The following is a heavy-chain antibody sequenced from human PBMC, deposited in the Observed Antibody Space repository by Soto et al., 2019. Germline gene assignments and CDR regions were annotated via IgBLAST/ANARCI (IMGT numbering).Heavy chain of an antibody. Sequence: QVQLVQSGAEAKKPGASVKVSCKASGYTFTSYGISWVRQAPGQGLEWMGWISAYNGNTNYAQKLQGRVTMTTDTSTSTAYMELRSLRSDDTAVYYCARSDYGDYAGNWFDPWGQGTLVTVSS. J-gene: IGHJ5*02. CDR1: GYTFTSYG. CDR3: ARSDYGDYAGNWFDP. V-gene: IGHV1-18*01. D-gene: IGHD4-17*01. CDR2: ISAYNGNT.